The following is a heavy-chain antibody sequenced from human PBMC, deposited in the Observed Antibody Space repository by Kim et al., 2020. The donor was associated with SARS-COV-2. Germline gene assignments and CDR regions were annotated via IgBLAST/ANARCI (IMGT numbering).Heavy chain of an antibody. V-gene: IGHV3-33*01. CDR3: ARDADT. Sequence: GGSLRLSCAASGFTFSHYGMNWVRQAPGKRLEWVAVISFDGDGKYYGDSVKGRFTISRDNSNSTLYMQMNSLRVEDTAVYYCARDADTWGQGTLVTVSS. CDR2: ISFDGDGK. J-gene: IGHJ5*02. CDR1: GFTFSHYG.